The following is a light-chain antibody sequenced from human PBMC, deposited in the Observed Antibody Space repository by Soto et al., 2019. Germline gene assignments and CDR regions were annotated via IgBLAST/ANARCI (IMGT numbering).Light chain of an antibody. V-gene: IGLV2-8*01. CDR2: DVT. CDR1: SSDIGGYNS. CDR3: SSYTDRKNLV. J-gene: IGLJ1*01. Sequence: QSALTQSPSASGSPGQLVTISCTGTSSDIGGYNSVSWYQQHPGKAPKVMIYDVTKRPSGVPDRFSGSKSGNTASLTVSALQAEDEADYYCSSYTDRKNLVFGTGTKVTVL.